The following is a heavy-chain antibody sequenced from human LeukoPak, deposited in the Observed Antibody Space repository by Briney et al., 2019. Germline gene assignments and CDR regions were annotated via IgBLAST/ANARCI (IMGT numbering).Heavy chain of an antibody. D-gene: IGHD4-23*01. CDR2: MNPNSGNT. J-gene: IGHJ5*02. CDR3: ARDYGGNSGWFDP. V-gene: IGHV1-8*03. CDR1: GYTFTSYD. Sequence: ASVKVSCKASGYTFTSYDINWVRQAPGQRLEWLGWMNPNSGNTGYAQKFQGRVTITRDTSISTAYMELSSLRSEDTAVYYCARDYGGNSGWFDPWGQGTLVTVSS.